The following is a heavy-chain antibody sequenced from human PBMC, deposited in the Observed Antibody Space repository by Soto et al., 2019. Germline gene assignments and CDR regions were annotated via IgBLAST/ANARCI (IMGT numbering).Heavy chain of an antibody. CDR1: GFTFSSYA. CDR3: ARFAGGSRSYVGDY. J-gene: IGHJ4*02. V-gene: IGHV3-64*01. CDR2: ISSNGGST. D-gene: IGHD3-10*01. Sequence: GGSLRLSCAASGFTFSSYAMHWVRQAPGKGLEYVSAISSNGGSTYYANSVKGRFTISRDNSKNTLYLQMGSLRAEDMAVYYCARFAGGSRSYVGDYWGQGTLVTVSS.